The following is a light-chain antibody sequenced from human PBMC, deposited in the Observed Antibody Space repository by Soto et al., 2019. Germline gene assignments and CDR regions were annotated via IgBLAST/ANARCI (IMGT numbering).Light chain of an antibody. CDR2: EVS. J-gene: IGLJ3*02. CDR1: SSDVGGYNY. CDR3: SSYTSSSTRV. V-gene: IGLV2-14*01. Sequence: QSVLTRHASVSGSPGQSITISCTGTSSDVGGYNYVSWYQQHPGKAPKLMIYEVSNRPSGVSNRFSGSKSGNTASLTISGLQAEDEADYYCSSYTSSSTRVFGGGTKLTVL.